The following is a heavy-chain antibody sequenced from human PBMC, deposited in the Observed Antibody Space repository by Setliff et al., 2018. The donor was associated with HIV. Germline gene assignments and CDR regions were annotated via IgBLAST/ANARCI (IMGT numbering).Heavy chain of an antibody. CDR3: ARLRITMIMMLNYFDY. V-gene: IGHV4-4*07. J-gene: IGHJ4*02. CDR2: ISSSGIS. Sequence: SETLSLTCTVSGGSMNDYYWSWVRQPAGKTLEWLGRISSSGISTYNFSLRSRVTMSVDTSKNQFSLRLTSVTAADTAVYFCARLRITMIMMLNYFDYWGQGTLVTVSS. CDR1: GGSMNDYY. D-gene: IGHD3-22*01.